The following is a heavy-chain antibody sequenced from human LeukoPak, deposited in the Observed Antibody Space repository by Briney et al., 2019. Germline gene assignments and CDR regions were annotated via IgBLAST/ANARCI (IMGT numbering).Heavy chain of an antibody. CDR2: INPGGGST. Sequence: GGSLRLSCAASGFTFSSYAMSWVRQAPGKGLEWVSSINPGGGSTNYADSVKGRFSCSRDNSKNTLYLQLNSLRAEDTAVYYCAKRGYGSGNPLYYFDYWGQGTLVTVSS. CDR1: GFTFSSYA. CDR3: AKRGYGSGNPLYYFDY. V-gene: IGHV3-23*01. D-gene: IGHD3-10*01. J-gene: IGHJ4*02.